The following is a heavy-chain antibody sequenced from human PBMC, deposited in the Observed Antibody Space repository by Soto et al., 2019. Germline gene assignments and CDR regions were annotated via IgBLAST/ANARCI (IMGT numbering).Heavy chain of an antibody. V-gene: IGHV3-48*01. J-gene: IGHJ6*03. CDR1: GFTFSRYS. Sequence: GGSLRLSCAPSGFTFSRYSMNWVRQAPGKGLEWVSYISSTSSSIYYADSVKGRFTISRDNAKNSLFLQMNSLRAGDTAVYYCARVWNYYMDVWGKGTTVTVSS. CDR2: ISSTSSSI. D-gene: IGHD3-3*01. CDR3: ARVWNYYMDV.